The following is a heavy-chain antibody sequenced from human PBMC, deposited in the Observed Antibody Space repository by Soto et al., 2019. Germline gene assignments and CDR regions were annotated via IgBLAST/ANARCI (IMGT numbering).Heavy chain of an antibody. CDR1: GYTLTELS. CDR3: ATFTAVAMYWYFDL. J-gene: IGHJ2*01. V-gene: IGHV1-24*01. CDR2: FDSEDGET. D-gene: IGHD6-19*01. Sequence: QVQLVQSGAEVKKPGASVKVSCKVSGYTLTELSMHWVRQAPGKGLEGMGGFDSEDGETIYAQKFQGRVTLTEDTSTDTAYMELSSLRSEDTAVYYCATFTAVAMYWYFDLWGRGTLVTVSS.